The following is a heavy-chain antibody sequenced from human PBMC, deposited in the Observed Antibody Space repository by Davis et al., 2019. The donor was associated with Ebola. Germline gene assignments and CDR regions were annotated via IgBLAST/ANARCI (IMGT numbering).Heavy chain of an antibody. CDR3: ARRLGSGYQEDAFDI. V-gene: IGHV1-18*01. CDR2: MNPNSGNT. Sequence: AASVKVSCKASGYTFTSYDINWVRQATGQGLEWMGWMNPNSGNTNYAQKLQGRVAMTTDTSTSTAYMELRSLRSDDTAVYYCARRLGSGYQEDAFDIWGQGTMVTVSS. J-gene: IGHJ3*02. CDR1: GYTFTSYD. D-gene: IGHD3-22*01.